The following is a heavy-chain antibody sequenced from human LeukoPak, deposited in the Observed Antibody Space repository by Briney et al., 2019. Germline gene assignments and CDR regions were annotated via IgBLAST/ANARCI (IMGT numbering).Heavy chain of an antibody. CDR2: LYYSGST. J-gene: IGHJ5*02. V-gene: IGHV4-39*07. Sequence: SETLSLTCTVSGGSISSTSFFWGWIRQPPGKGLEWIATLYYSGSTYYNPSLKSRVTISLDTSKNQFSLKLSSVTAADTAVYYCARDDGSSMTNNINWYVHWGQGTLVTVSS. CDR3: ARDDGSSMTNNINWYVH. CDR1: GGSISSTSFF. D-gene: IGHD5-24*01.